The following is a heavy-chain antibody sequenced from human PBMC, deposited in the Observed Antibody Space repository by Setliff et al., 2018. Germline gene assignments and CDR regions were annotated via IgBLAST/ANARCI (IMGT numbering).Heavy chain of an antibody. D-gene: IGHD1-20*01. V-gene: IGHV4-38-2*01. Sequence: SETLSLTCAVSGHSIDSDSYWGWIRQSPGKGLEWIGTMFDNVGTFYNPSLKSRLSMSVDTSKGELSLKLRSVTAADTAVYYCASQRLARYFDNWGQGTLVTVSS. CDR1: GHSIDSDSY. CDR3: ASQRLARYFDN. CDR2: MFDNVGT. J-gene: IGHJ4*02.